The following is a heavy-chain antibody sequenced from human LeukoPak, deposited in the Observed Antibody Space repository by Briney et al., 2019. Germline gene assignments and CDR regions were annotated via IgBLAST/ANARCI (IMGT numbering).Heavy chain of an antibody. CDR2: IYTSGST. CDR3: ASGGSPASYYYYMDV. D-gene: IGHD1-26*01. V-gene: IGHV4-4*09. Sequence: PSETLSLTCTVSRGSISSYYWSWIRQPPGKGLEWIGYIYTSGSTNYNPSLKSRVTISVDTSKNQFSLKLSSVTAADTAVYYCASGGSPASYYYYMDVWGKGTTVTVSS. J-gene: IGHJ6*03. CDR1: RGSISSYY.